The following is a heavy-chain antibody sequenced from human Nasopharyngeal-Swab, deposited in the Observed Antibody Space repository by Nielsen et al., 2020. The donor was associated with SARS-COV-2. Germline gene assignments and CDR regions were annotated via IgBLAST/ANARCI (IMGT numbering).Heavy chain of an antibody. CDR3: ARERGGGYGDY. J-gene: IGHJ4*02. Sequence: GGSLRLSCAASGFNFSRYGVHWVRQAPGKGLDWVATLSSDARSEFYGDSVRGRFTISRDNSKNTLYVQMNSLRPEDTAVYYCARERGGGYGDYWGQGTLVTVSS. D-gene: IGHD5-12*01. CDR2: LSSDARSE. V-gene: IGHV3-30*04. CDR1: GFNFSRYG.